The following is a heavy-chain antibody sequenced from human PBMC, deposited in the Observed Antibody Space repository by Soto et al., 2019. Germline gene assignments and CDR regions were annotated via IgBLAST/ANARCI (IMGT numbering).Heavy chain of an antibody. CDR3: AKAPDRPYSSSWYFPSS. J-gene: IGHJ5*02. CDR2: ITGGSDYT. CDR1: GFSFTTYA. D-gene: IGHD6-13*01. Sequence: EVQLLESGGGLAQPGGSLRLSCTASGFSFTTYAMTWVRQAPGKGLEWASGITGGSDYTFYADSVKGRFTISRDNSKGTLYLQMNSLRAEDTAVYYCAKAPDRPYSSSWYFPSSWGQGTLVTVSS. V-gene: IGHV3-23*01.